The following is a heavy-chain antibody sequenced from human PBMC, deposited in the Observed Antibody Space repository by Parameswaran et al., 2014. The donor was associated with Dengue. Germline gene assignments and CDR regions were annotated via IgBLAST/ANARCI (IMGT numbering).Heavy chain of an antibody. Sequence: WVRQAPGQGLEWMGGFDPEDGETIYAQKFQGRVTMTEDTSTDTAYMELSSLRSEDTAVYYCATRLWFRELLEYYYGMDVWGQGTTVTVSS. D-gene: IGHD3-10*01. CDR3: ATRLWFRELLEYYYGMDV. V-gene: IGHV1-24*01. J-gene: IGHJ6*02. CDR2: FDPEDGET.